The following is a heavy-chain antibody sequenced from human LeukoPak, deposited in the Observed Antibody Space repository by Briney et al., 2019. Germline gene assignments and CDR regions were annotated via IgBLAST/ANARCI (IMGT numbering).Heavy chain of an antibody. CDR3: ARDVSPSDFWSGYYIDNWFDP. D-gene: IGHD3-3*01. V-gene: IGHV1-69*01. CDR1: GGTFSSYA. Sequence: SVKVSCKASGGTFSSYAISWVRQAPGQGLEWMGGIIPIFGTANYAQKFQGRVTITADESTSTAYMELSSLRSEDTAVYYCARDVSPSDFWSGYYIDNWFDPWGQGTLVTV. CDR2: IIPIFGTA. J-gene: IGHJ5*01.